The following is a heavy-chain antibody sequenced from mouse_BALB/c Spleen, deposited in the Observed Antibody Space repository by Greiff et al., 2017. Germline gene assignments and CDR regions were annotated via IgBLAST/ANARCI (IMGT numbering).Heavy chain of an antibody. Sequence: ESGPGLVKPSQSLSLTCTVTGYSITSDYAWTWIRQFPGNKLEWMGYISYSGSTSYNPSLKSPISITRDTSKNQFFLQLNSVTTEDTATYYCARRWAIYDYYFDYWGQGTTLTVSS. CDR3: ARRWAIYDYYFDY. CDR2: ISYSGST. V-gene: IGHV3-2*02. J-gene: IGHJ2*01. D-gene: IGHD2-3*01. CDR1: GYSITSDYA.